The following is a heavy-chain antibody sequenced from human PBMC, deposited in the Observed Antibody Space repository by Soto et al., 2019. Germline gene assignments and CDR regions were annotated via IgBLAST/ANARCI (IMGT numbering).Heavy chain of an antibody. CDR1: GYSISTGYY. D-gene: IGHD2-2*01. Sequence: KTSETLSLTCGVSGYSISTGYYWAWIRQPPGKDLEWIGSIYHRGYTYYNSSLKSRVTISVDTSKNQFSLKLSSVTAADTAVYYCARGACSSTSCYGGFDAWGQGALVTVSS. CDR3: ARGACSSTSCYGGFDA. V-gene: IGHV4-38-2*01. J-gene: IGHJ5*02. CDR2: IYHRGYT.